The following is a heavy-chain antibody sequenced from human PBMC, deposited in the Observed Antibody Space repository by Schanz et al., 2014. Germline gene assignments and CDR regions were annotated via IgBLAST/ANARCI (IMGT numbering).Heavy chain of an antibody. CDR1: GFTFSDYY. D-gene: IGHD3-22*01. V-gene: IGHV3-11*06. CDR3: ARNYYDSSGYYHGMDV. CDR2: ISSSGSYT. Sequence: QVQLVESGGGLVKPGGSLRLSCAASGFTFSDYYMSWIRQAPGKGLEWVSYISSSGSYTNYADSVKGRFTTSRDNGKKSMYLQMNSLRVEDTAVYYCARNYYDSSGYYHGMDVWGQGTTVTVSS. J-gene: IGHJ6*02.